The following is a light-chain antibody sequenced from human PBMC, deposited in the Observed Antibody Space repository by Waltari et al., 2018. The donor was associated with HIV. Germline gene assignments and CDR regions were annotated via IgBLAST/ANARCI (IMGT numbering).Light chain of an antibody. V-gene: IGLV2-11*01. CDR3: CSYTGSYV. CDR2: DVD. J-gene: IGLJ1*01. CDR1: SSDVGGYHS. Sequence: QSALTQPRSVSGSPGQSVTISCTGTSSDVGGYHSVSWYQQHPDKAPKLMIYDVDKRPAGVPDRFSGSKSGNTASLTISGLQAEDEADYYCCSYTGSYVFEPGTKVTVL.